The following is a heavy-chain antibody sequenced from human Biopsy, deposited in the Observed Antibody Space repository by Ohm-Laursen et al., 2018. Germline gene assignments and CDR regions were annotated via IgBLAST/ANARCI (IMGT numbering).Heavy chain of an antibody. J-gene: IGHJ4*02. CDR3: AKGLYSGSYYYDS. CDR2: VSSDGKNK. Sequence: SLRLSCTASGFTLSNYGMHWVRQAPGRGLEWVAAVSSDGKNKHYADSVQGRFTISRDNSKNTVDLQMDSLRDEDTAVYYCAKGLYSGSYYYDSWGQGTLVTVSS. V-gene: IGHV3-30*18. D-gene: IGHD1-26*01. CDR1: GFTLSNYG.